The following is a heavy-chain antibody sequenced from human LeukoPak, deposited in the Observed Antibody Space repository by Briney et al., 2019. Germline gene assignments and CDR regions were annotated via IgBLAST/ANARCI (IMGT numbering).Heavy chain of an antibody. CDR3: ARGGLKVRGAGRYGMDV. CDR1: GGSFSGYY. Sequence: PSETLSLTCAVYGGSFSGYYWSWIRQPPGKGLEWIGEINHSGSTNYNPSLKSRATISVDTSKNQFSLKLSSVTAADTAVYYCARGGLKVRGAGRYGMDVWGQGTTVTVSS. CDR2: INHSGST. J-gene: IGHJ6*02. V-gene: IGHV4-34*01. D-gene: IGHD3-10*01.